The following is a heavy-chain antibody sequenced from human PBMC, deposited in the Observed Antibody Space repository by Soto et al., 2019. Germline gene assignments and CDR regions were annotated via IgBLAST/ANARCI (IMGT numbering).Heavy chain of an antibody. V-gene: IGHV3-30-3*01. D-gene: IGHD2-15*01. J-gene: IGHJ6*02. CDR3: AREGYCSGGSCYGYYGMDV. CDR2: ISYDGSNK. Sequence: QVQLVESGGGVVQPGRSLRLSCAASGFTFSSYAMHWVRQAPGKGLEWVAGISYDGSNKYYADSVKGRFTISRDNSKNTLYLQMNSLRAEDTAVYYCAREGYCSGGSCYGYYGMDVWGQGTTVTVSS. CDR1: GFTFSSYA.